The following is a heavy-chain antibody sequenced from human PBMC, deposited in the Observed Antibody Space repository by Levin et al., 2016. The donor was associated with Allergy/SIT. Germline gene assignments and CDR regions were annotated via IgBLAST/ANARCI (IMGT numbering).Heavy chain of an antibody. D-gene: IGHD5-24*01. CDR1: GYSLTKYH. CDR2: INPSSGRT. J-gene: IGHJ4*02. CDR3: AGGEGYNYVVLRY. Sequence: ASVKVSCKASGYSLTKYHMHWVRQAPGQGLEWLGIINPSSGRTSYAQKFQGRVNMTRDTSTSTVYMELSSLRSEDTAVYYCAGGEGYNYVVLRYWGQGTLVTVSS. V-gene: IGHV1-46*01.